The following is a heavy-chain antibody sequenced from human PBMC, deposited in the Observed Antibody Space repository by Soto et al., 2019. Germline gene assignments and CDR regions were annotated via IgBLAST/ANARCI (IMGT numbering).Heavy chain of an antibody. V-gene: IGHV3-7*05. Sequence: EVHLVESGGGWVQPGGSLRLSCAASGFIFSNYWMSWVRRAPGKGPEWVAKIKSDGSDRYYADSVRGRFTISRDNAKNSLYLQMNSLRAEDTAVYYCLREADWGQGILITVSS. J-gene: IGHJ4*02. CDR3: LREAD. CDR1: GFIFSNYW. CDR2: IKSDGSDR.